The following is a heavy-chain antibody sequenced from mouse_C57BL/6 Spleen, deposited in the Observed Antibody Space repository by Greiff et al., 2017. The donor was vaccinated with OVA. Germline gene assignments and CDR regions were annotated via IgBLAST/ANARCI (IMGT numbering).Heavy chain of an antibody. V-gene: IGHV1-69*01. Sequence: QVQLQQPGAELVMPGASVKLSCKASGYTFTSYWMHWVKQRPGQGLEWIGEIDPSDSYTNYNQKFKGKSTLTVDKSSSTAYMQLSSLTSEDSAVYYCARRLWLRRDYWYFDVWGTGTTVTVSS. CDR2: IDPSDSYT. D-gene: IGHD2-2*01. J-gene: IGHJ1*03. CDR1: GYTFTSYW. CDR3: ARRLWLRRDYWYFDV.